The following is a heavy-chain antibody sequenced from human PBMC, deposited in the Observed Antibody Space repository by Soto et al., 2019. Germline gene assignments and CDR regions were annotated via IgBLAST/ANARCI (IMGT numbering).Heavy chain of an antibody. D-gene: IGHD4-17*01. CDR1: GYSFTNSW. Sequence: PGESLKISCKGSGYSFTNSWIGWVCQMPGKGLEWMGIIHPGDSDTRYSPSFQGQVTISADKSINTAYLQWRSLKASDTAIYYCARPHGLTTVVTPAAFDIWGQGTMVTVSS. CDR3: ARPHGLTTVVTPAAFDI. J-gene: IGHJ3*02. CDR2: IHPGDSDT. V-gene: IGHV5-51*01.